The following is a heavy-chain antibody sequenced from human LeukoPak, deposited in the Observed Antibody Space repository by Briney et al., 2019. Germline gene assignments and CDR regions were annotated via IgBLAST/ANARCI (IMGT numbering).Heavy chain of an antibody. Sequence: SETLSLTCTVSGGSISSGGYYWSWIRQPPGKGLEWIGSICYSGSTYYNPSLKSRVTISVDTSNNQFSLRLTSVSAADTAVYYCARRGGSPLGAFDIWGQGTRVTVSS. CDR3: ARRGGSPLGAFDI. J-gene: IGHJ3*02. D-gene: IGHD1-26*01. V-gene: IGHV4-39*07. CDR1: GGSISSGGYY. CDR2: ICYSGST.